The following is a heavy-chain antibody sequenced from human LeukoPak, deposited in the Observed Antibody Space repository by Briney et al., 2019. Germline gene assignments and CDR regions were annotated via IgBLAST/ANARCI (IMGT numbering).Heavy chain of an antibody. V-gene: IGHV1-2*02. CDR2: INPNSGGT. CDR3: ARSYPQSLWFGELRFDY. CDR1: GYTFTGYY. D-gene: IGHD3-10*01. Sequence: ASVTVSCKASGYTFTGYYMHWVRQAPGQGLEWMGWINPNSGGTNYAQKFQGRDTMTRDTSISTAYMELSRLRSDDTAVYYCARSYPQSLWFGELRFDYWGQGTLVTVSS. J-gene: IGHJ4*02.